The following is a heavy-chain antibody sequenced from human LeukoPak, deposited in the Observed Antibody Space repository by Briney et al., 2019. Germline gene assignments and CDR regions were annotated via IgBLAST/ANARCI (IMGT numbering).Heavy chain of an antibody. CDR1: GYSFTNYW. D-gene: IGHD4/OR15-4a*01. Sequence: GESLKISCKGSGYSFTNYWIGWVRQMPGKGLEWMGIIYPAVSNTRYSPSLQAQVTISADKSITTAYLQWSSLKASDTAMYCGAKLLNYGDLDDWGQGTLVTVSS. CDR3: AKLLNYGDLDD. J-gene: IGHJ4*02. CDR2: IYPAVSNT. V-gene: IGHV5-51*01.